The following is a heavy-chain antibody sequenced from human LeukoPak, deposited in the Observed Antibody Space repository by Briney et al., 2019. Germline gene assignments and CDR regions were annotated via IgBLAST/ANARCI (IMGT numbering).Heavy chain of an antibody. J-gene: IGHJ6*02. V-gene: IGHV4-34*01. CDR3: ATLRVTTLRGTYGMDV. CDR1: GGSFSGYY. CDR2: INHSGST. D-gene: IGHD3-10*01. Sequence: SETLSLTCAVYGGSFSGYYWSWIRQPPGKGLEWIGEINHSGSTNYNPSLKSRVTISVDTSKNQFSLKLSSVTAADTAVYYCATLRVTTLRGTYGMDVWGQGTTVTVSS.